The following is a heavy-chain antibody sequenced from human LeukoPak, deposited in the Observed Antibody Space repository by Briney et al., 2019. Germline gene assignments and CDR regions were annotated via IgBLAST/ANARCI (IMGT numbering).Heavy chain of an antibody. V-gene: IGHV1-2*02. Sequence: ASVKVSRKASGYTFTSYYIHWVRQAPGQGLEWMGWINPNSGGTNYAQKFQGRVTMTRDTSISTAYMELSRLRSDDTAVYYCARILLERRGWSGNWFDPWGQGTLVTVSS. CDR2: INPNSGGT. CDR1: GYTFTSYY. J-gene: IGHJ5*02. D-gene: IGHD1-1*01. CDR3: ARILLERRGWSGNWFDP.